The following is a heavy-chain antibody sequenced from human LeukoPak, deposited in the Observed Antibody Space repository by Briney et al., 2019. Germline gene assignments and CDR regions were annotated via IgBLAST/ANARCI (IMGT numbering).Heavy chain of an antibody. CDR1: GYTFTSYD. Sequence: ASVKVSCKASGYTFTSYDINWVRQATGQGLEWMGWMNPNSGHTGYAQKFQGRVTMTRNTSISTAYMELSSLRSEDTAVYYCARAHYDFWSGYYNAVNSFDPWGQGTLVTVSS. CDR3: ARAHYDFWSGYYNAVNSFDP. J-gene: IGHJ5*02. D-gene: IGHD3-3*01. V-gene: IGHV1-8*01. CDR2: MNPNSGHT.